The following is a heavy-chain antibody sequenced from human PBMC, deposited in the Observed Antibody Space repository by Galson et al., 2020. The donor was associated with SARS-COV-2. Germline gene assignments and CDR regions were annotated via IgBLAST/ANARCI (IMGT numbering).Heavy chain of an antibody. CDR1: GYSFISYG. CDR3: ARIWDSSGYYRTYYFDH. CDR2: ISVYDGNT. J-gene: IGHJ4*02. Sequence: ASVNVSCKASGYSFISYGISWVRQAPGQWLEWLGWISVYDGNTNYGQKFQGRVTMTTDTSTSTAYMELTSLGSDDTAVYYCARIWDSSGYYRTYYFDHWGQGTLVTVSS. D-gene: IGHD3-22*01. V-gene: IGHV1-18*01.